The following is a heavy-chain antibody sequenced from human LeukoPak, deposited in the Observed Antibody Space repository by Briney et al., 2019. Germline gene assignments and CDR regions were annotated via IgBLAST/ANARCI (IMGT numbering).Heavy chain of an antibody. V-gene: IGHV4-38-2*02. Sequence: SETLSLTCSVSGYSISSGYYWGWIRQPPGKGLEWIGSIYPGGSTHYNPSLKSRLTMSIDTSKNQFSLKLSSVTAADTAVYYCAREGGGHNYGSDYWGQGTLVTVSA. D-gene: IGHD5-18*01. J-gene: IGHJ4*02. CDR3: AREGGGHNYGSDY. CDR1: GYSISSGYY. CDR2: IYPGGST.